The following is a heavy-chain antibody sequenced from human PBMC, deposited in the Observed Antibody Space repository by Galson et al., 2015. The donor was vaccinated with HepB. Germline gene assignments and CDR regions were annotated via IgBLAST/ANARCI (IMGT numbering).Heavy chain of an antibody. Sequence: SLRLSCAASGFTFSFYWMHWVRQAPRKGLVWVSRINNDGTTTNYADSVKGRFTISRDNAKKTLYLQMNSLRAEDTAVYYCARPHGGNYHFDYWGQGTLVTVSS. CDR3: ARPHGGNYHFDY. CDR2: INNDGTTT. V-gene: IGHV3-74*01. J-gene: IGHJ4*02. CDR1: GFTFSFYW. D-gene: IGHD4-23*01.